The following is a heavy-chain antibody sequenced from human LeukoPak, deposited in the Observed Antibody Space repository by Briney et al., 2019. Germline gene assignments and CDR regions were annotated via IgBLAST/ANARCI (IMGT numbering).Heavy chain of an antibody. CDR3: ARKRTMGATPDAFDI. J-gene: IGHJ3*02. CDR2: ISSSSSYI. Sequence: GGSLRLSCAASGFTFSSYSMTWVRQAPEKGLEWVLSISSSSSYIYYADSLKGRFTISRDNAKNSLYLQMNSLRAEDTAVYYCARKRTMGATPDAFDIWGQGTMVTVSS. D-gene: IGHD1-26*01. CDR1: GFTFSSYS. V-gene: IGHV3-21*01.